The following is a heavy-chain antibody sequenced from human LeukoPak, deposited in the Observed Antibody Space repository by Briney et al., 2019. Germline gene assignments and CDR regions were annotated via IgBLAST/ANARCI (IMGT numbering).Heavy chain of an antibody. CDR2: IYYRRST. Sequence: SETLSLTCTVYGGSISSSSYYWGWIRQPPGKGLEWIGSIYYRRSTCYNPSLKSRVTISVDTSKNQFSLKLSSVTAADTAVHYCARQRRGYSYGWNDYWGQGTLVTVSS. D-gene: IGHD5-18*01. V-gene: IGHV4-39*01. J-gene: IGHJ4*02. CDR3: ARQRRGYSYGWNDY. CDR1: GGSISSSSYY.